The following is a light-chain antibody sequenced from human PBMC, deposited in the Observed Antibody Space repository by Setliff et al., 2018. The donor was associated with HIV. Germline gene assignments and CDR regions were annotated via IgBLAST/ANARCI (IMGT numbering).Light chain of an antibody. CDR3: CSFAGDTIYVL. Sequence: QSVLTQPPSASGSPGQSVTISCTGTSSDVGGYNYVSWYQQHPGKAPKLIIYEATQRPSGFSNRFSGSKSGNTASLTISGLQAEDEADYYCCSFAGDTIYVLFGGGTKVTVL. V-gene: IGLV2-8*01. J-gene: IGLJ2*01. CDR1: SSDVGGYNY. CDR2: EAT.